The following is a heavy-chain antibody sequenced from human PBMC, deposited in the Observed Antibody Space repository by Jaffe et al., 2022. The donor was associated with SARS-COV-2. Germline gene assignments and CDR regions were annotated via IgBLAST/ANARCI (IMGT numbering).Heavy chain of an antibody. CDR1: GFTFSSYA. Sequence: EVQLLESGGGLVQPGGSLRLSCAASGFTFSSYAMSWVRQAPGKGLEWVSAISGSGGSTYYADSVKGRFTISRDNSKNTLYLQMNSLRAEDTAVYYCAKGGILVSSGWYGLDFDYWGQGTLVTVSS. CDR2: ISGSGGST. CDR3: AKGGILVSSGWYGLDFDY. J-gene: IGHJ4*02. D-gene: IGHD6-19*01. V-gene: IGHV3-23*01.